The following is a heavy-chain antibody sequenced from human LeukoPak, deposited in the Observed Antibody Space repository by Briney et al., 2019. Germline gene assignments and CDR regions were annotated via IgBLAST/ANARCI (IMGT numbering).Heavy chain of an antibody. CDR3: ARAGHSSSSLYYYYYYMDV. Sequence: PSETLSLTCTVSGGSISSSSYYWGWIRQPPGKGLEWIGSIYYSGSTYYNPSLKSRVTISVDTSKNQFSLKLSSVTAADTAVYYCARAGHSSSSLYYYYYYMDVWGKGTTVTVSS. CDR1: GGSISSSSYY. J-gene: IGHJ6*03. V-gene: IGHV4-39*07. CDR2: IYYSGST. D-gene: IGHD6-6*01.